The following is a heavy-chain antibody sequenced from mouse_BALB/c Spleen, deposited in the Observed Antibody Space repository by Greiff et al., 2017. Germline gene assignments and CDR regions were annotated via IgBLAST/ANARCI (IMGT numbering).Heavy chain of an antibody. J-gene: IGHJ4*01. CDR2: IYPGGGYT. CDR1: GYTFTNYW. V-gene: IGHV1-63*02. D-gene: IGHD2-2*01. Sequence: QVQLQQSGAELVRPGTSVKISCKASGYTFTNYWLGWVKQRPGHGLEWIGDIYPGGGYTNYNEKFKGKATLTADTSSSTAYMQLSSLTSEDSAVYFCARGGYEDAMDYWGQGTSVTVSS. CDR3: ARGGYEDAMDY.